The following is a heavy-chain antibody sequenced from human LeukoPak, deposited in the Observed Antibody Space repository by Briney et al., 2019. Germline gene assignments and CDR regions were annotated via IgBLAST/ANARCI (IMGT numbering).Heavy chain of an antibody. CDR1: GYTFTGYY. Sequence: ASVKVSCKASGYTFTGYYMHWVRQAPGQGLEWMGWINPNSGGTNYAQKFQGRVTMTRDTSISTAYMELSRLRSDDTAVYYCARDAPYSNYQTIDYWGQGTLVTVSP. V-gene: IGHV1-2*02. CDR3: ARDAPYSNYQTIDY. J-gene: IGHJ4*02. D-gene: IGHD4-11*01. CDR2: INPNSGGT.